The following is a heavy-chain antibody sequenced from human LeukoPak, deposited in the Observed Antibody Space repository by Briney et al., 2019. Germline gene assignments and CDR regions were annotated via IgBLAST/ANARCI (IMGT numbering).Heavy chain of an antibody. Sequence: SETLSLTCTVSGGSISSGGYYWSWIRQHPGKGLEWIGYIYYSGSTYYNPSLKSRVTISVDTSKNQFSLKLGSVTAADTAVYYCARAVTHWYFDLWGRGTLVTVSS. J-gene: IGHJ2*01. CDR2: IYYSGST. CDR1: GGSISSGGYY. CDR3: ARAVTHWYFDL. V-gene: IGHV4-31*03. D-gene: IGHD1-14*01.